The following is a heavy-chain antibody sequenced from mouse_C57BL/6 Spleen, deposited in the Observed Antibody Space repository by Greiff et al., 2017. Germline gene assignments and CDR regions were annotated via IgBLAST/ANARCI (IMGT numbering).Heavy chain of an antibody. J-gene: IGHJ2*01. CDR2: IDPSDSET. CDR3: ARRGPNYFDY. CDR1: GYTFTSYW. Sequence: VKLHQPGAELVRPGSSVKLSFKASGYTFTSYWMHLVKQRPIQGLEWSGNIDPSDSETHYNQKFKDKATLTVDKSSSTAYMQLSSLTSEDSAVYYCARRGPNYFDYWGQGTTHTVSS. V-gene: IGHV1-52*01.